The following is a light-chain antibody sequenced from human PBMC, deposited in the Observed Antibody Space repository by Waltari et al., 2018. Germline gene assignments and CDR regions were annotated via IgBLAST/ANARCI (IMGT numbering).Light chain of an antibody. J-gene: IGLJ3*02. CDR1: RGSMAPDY. CDR2: EDD. Sequence: NFLLTQPHSVSESPGKTVTISCTRSRGSMAPDYVQWSQQRPGSAPTTVIYEDDQRPSGVPDRFSGSIDSSSNSASLTISGLKTEDEADYYCQTYDNSLSGWVFGGGTKLTVL. CDR3: QTYDNSLSGWV. V-gene: IGLV6-57*03.